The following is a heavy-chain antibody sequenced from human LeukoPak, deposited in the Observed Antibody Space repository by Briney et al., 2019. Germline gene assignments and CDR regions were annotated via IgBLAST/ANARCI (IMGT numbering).Heavy chain of an antibody. Sequence: GGSLRLSCAASGFTFSSYAMSWVRQAPGKGLEWVSAISGSGGSTYYADSVKGRFTISRDNSKNTLYLQMNSLRAEDTAVYYCAKTPFTGAKTLYYFDYWGQGTLVTVSS. J-gene: IGHJ4*02. V-gene: IGHV3-23*01. D-gene: IGHD3-10*01. CDR1: GFTFSSYA. CDR3: AKTPFTGAKTLYYFDY. CDR2: ISGSGGST.